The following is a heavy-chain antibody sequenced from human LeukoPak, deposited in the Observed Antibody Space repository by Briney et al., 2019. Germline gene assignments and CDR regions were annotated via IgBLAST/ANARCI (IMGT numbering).Heavy chain of an antibody. CDR2: IYYSGST. D-gene: IGHD3-10*01. J-gene: IGHJ4*02. V-gene: IGHV4-31*03. CDR3: ARDGGYGLGSYYFDC. Sequence: SETLSLTCTVSGGSISSGGYYWSWIRQHPGKGLEWIGYIYYSGSTYYDPSLKSRVIITVDTSKNQFSLKLGSVTAADTAVYYCARDGGYGLGSYYFDCWGQGTLVTVSS. CDR1: GGSISSGGYY.